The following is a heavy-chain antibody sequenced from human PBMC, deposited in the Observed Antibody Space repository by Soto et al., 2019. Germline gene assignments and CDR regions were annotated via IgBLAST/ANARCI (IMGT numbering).Heavy chain of an antibody. CDR2: VNSDGSKT. CDR1: EFNFGVYW. Sequence: GGSLRLSCAASEFNFGVYWVHWVRQAPGKGLVWVAHVNSDGSKTIYADSVKGRFTISRDNAKSTLYLQMNSLRAEDTAVYFCERDRGRPDSFDLWGQGTMVTVSS. D-gene: IGHD5-12*01. CDR3: ERDRGRPDSFDL. V-gene: IGHV3-74*01. J-gene: IGHJ3*01.